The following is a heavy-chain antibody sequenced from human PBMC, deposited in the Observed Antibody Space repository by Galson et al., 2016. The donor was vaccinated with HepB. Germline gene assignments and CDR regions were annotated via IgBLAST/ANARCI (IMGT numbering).Heavy chain of an antibody. D-gene: IGHD2-2*01. CDR2: ISFDGKKK. CDR3: AKDLSYATDWPYFDK. CDR1: GFAFSSFG. V-gene: IGHV3-30*18. J-gene: IGHJ4*02. Sequence: SLRLSCAASGFAFSSFGMHWVRQAPGKGLEWVALISFDGKKKSYTNAVKDRFTISRDSSRLYLQMDSLRPEDTAVYFCAKDLSYATDWPYFDKSGQGTLVIVSS.